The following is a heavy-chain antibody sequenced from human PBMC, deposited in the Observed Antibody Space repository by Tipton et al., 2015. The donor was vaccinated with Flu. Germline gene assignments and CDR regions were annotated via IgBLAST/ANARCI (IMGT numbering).Heavy chain of an antibody. V-gene: IGHV4-59*01. CDR3: ARESSSGWYNWFDP. CDR1: GGSISSYY. D-gene: IGHD6-19*01. Sequence: TLSLTCTVSGGSISSYYWSWIRQPPGKGLEWIGYIYYSGSTNYNPSLKSRVTISVDTSKNQFSLKLSSVTAADTAVYYCARESSSGWYNWFDPWDQGTLVTVSS. J-gene: IGHJ5*02. CDR2: IYYSGST.